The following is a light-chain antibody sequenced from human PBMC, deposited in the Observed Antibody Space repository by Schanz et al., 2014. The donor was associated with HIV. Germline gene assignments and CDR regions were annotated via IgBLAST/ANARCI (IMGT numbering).Light chain of an antibody. J-gene: IGLJ3*02. V-gene: IGLV2-14*03. CDR2: DVR. Sequence: QSALTQPASVSGSPGQSITISCSGTSSDIGGSDYVSWYQQHPGRAPKVLIYDVRDRPSGVSNRFSGSKSGNTASLTVSGLQAEDEADYYCNSYVGNSVWVFGGGTKLTVL. CDR1: SSDIGGSDY. CDR3: NSYVGNSVWV.